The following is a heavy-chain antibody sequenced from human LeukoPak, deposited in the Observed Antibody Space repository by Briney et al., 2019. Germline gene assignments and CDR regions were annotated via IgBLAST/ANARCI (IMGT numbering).Heavy chain of an antibody. Sequence: SETLSLTCAVYGGSFSGYYWSWIRQPPGKGLEWIGEINHSGSTNYNPSLKSRVTISVDTSKNQFSLKLSSVTAADTAVYYCARGKIVNVSKLRLPNWFDPWGQGTLVTVSS. J-gene: IGHJ5*02. CDR1: GGSFSGYY. V-gene: IGHV4-34*01. CDR2: INHSGST. CDR3: ARGKIVNVSKLRLPNWFDP. D-gene: IGHD5-18*01.